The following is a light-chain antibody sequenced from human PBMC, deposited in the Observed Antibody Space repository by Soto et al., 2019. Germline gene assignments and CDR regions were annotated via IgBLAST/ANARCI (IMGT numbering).Light chain of an antibody. V-gene: IGKV3D-7*01. J-gene: IGKJ1*01. Sequence: PGERVTLSCRASQSVSSSYFTWSQQKPGQAPRLLIYTASTRATSIPAGFSGSGSVTDFTFTISSLQPEDFAVYYCQQDYNLPGTFGQGTRVEVK. CDR1: QSVSSSY. CDR2: TAS. CDR3: QQDYNLPGT.